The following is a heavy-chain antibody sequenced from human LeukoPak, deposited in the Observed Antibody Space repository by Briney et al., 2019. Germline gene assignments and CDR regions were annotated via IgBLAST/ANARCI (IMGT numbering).Heavy chain of an antibody. Sequence: ASVKVSCKASGYTFTGYYLHWVRQAPGQGLEWMGWISPNSGATNYAQKFQGRVTMTRDTSISTAYMEVSRLRSDDTAVYYCAGGGVRPGLWFDPWGQGTLVTVSS. J-gene: IGHJ5*02. D-gene: IGHD3-10*02. CDR3: AGGGVRPGLWFDP. V-gene: IGHV1-2*02. CDR1: GYTFTGYY. CDR2: ISPNSGAT.